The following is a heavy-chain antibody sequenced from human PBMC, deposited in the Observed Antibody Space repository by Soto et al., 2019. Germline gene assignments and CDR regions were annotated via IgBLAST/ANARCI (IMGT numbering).Heavy chain of an antibody. CDR2: INHSGST. D-gene: IGHD6-13*01. CDR3: ARGMVTTEAGWFDP. J-gene: IGHJ5*02. V-gene: IGHV4-34*01. Sequence: KHSETLSLTCAVYGGSFSGYYWSWIRQPPGKGLEWIGEINHSGSTNYNPSLKSRVTISVDTSKNQFSLKLSSVTAADTAVYYCARGMVTTEAGWFDPWGQGTLVTVSS. CDR1: GGSFSGYY.